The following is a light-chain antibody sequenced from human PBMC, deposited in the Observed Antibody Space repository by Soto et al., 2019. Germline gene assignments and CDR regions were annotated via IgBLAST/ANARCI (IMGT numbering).Light chain of an antibody. CDR1: SGHSSYA. J-gene: IGLJ2*01. V-gene: IGLV4-69*02. Sequence: QTVLTQSPSASASLGASVKLTCTLSSGHSSYAIAWHQQQPEKGPRYLLKVNSDGRYSKGDGIPDRFSGSSSGAERYLTISGLQSEDEADYYCQTWGTGIRVFGGGTKLTVL. CDR2: VNSDGRY. CDR3: QTWGTGIRV.